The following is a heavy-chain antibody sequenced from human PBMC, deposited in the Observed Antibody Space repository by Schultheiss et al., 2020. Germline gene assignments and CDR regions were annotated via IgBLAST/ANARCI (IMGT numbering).Heavy chain of an antibody. CDR3: ARDADYYYDSSDYYYGMDV. CDR2: ISSSSSYI. J-gene: IGHJ6*02. CDR1: GFTFSSYS. V-gene: IGHV3-21*01. D-gene: IGHD3-22*01. Sequence: GGSLRLSCAASGFTFSSYSMNWVRQAPGKGLEWVSSISSSSSYIYYADSVKGRFTISRDNAKNSLYLQMNSLRAEDTAVYYCARDADYYYDSSDYYYGMDVWGQGTTVTVSS.